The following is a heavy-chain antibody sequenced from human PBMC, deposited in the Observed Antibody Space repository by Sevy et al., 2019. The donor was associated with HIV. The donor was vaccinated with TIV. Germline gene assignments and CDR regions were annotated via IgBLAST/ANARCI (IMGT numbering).Heavy chain of an antibody. CDR3: ARDLNVMVRGRDAFDI. J-gene: IGHJ3*02. V-gene: IGHV4-4*07. Sequence: SETLSLTCTVSGGSISSYYWSWIRQPAGKGLEWIGRIYTSGSTNYNPSHKSRVTMSVDTSKNQFSLKLSSVTAADTAVYYCARDLNVMVRGRDAFDIWGQGTMVTVSS. CDR1: GGSISSYY. CDR2: IYTSGST. D-gene: IGHD3-10*01.